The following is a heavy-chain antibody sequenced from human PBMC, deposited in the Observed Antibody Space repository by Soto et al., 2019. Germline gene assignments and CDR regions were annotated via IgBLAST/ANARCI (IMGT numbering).Heavy chain of an antibody. Sequence: SETLSLTCTVSGGSISSSSYYWGWIRQPPGKGLEWIGTIYYSVSTYYNPSLQSRVTISVDTSKNQFSLKLSSVTAADTAVYYCARLYGSSLFDYWGQGTLVAVSS. CDR3: ARLYGSSLFDY. J-gene: IGHJ4*02. CDR2: IYYSVST. V-gene: IGHV4-39*01. CDR1: GGSISSSSYY. D-gene: IGHD6-6*01.